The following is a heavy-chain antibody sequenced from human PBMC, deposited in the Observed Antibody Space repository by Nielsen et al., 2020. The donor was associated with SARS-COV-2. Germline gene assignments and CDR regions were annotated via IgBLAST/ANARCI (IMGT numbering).Heavy chain of an antibody. CDR1: GYTFTSYY. CDR2: INPSGGST. J-gene: IGHJ5*02. V-gene: IGHV1-46*01. D-gene: IGHD3-22*01. Sequence: ASVKVSCKASGYTFTSYYLHWVRQAPGQGLEWMGKINPSGGSTRYAQKFQGRVTLTRDTSTSTLYMDLSSLRSEDTAVYYCARVGNYYDSLDPWGQGTLVTVSS. CDR3: ARVGNYYDSLDP.